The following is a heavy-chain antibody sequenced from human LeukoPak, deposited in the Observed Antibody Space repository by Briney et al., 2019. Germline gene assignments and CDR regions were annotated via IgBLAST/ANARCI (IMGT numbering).Heavy chain of an antibody. J-gene: IGHJ4*02. Sequence: PSETLSLTCAVSGYSISRGYYWGWLRQPPGKGLEWIGSIYHSGNTYYNPSLKSRVTISLGTSKNQFSLKLSPVTATDTAVYYCARLKDSSGYYPNYFDYWGQGTLVTVSS. CDR3: ARLKDSSGYYPNYFDY. D-gene: IGHD3-22*01. CDR2: IYHSGNT. CDR1: GYSISRGYY. V-gene: IGHV4-38-2*01.